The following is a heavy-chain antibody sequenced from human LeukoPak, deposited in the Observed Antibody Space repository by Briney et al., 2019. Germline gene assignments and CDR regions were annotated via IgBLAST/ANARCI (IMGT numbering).Heavy chain of an antibody. CDR1: GFTFSNAW. D-gene: IGHD6-13*01. Sequence: GGSLRLSCVASGFTFSNAWMSWVRQAPGKGLEWVGRIKSKVDGGTTDYAAPVKGRFTISRDDSKNTLYLQMNSLKTEDTAVYYCATELSSSWYSAFDYWGQGTLVTVSS. CDR2: IKSKVDGGTT. V-gene: IGHV3-15*01. J-gene: IGHJ4*02. CDR3: ATELSSSWYSAFDY.